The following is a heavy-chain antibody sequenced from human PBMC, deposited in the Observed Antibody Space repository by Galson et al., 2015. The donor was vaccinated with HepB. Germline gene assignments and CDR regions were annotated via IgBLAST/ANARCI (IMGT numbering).Heavy chain of an antibody. CDR2: IYTSGNT. CDR1: AGSIRSYY. J-gene: IGHJ4*02. V-gene: IGHV4-4*07. CDR3: ARDVVWFGETYHFDY. D-gene: IGHD3-10*01. Sequence: ETLSLTCTVSAGSIRSYYWSWIRQSAGKGLEWIGRIYTSGNTNYNPSLKSRATMSADTPKNQFSLKLRSVTAADTAVYYCARDVVWFGETYHFDYWGQGIQVTVSS.